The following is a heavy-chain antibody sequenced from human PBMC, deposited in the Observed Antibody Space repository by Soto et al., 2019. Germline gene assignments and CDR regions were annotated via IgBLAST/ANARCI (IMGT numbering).Heavy chain of an antibody. D-gene: IGHD1-26*01. CDR1: GFTFSSFW. V-gene: IGHV3-7*01. Sequence: EVQLVESGGGLVQPGGSLRLSCAASGFTFSSFWMTWVRQAPGKGLEWVSNIKQDGSETYYVDSVKGRFTISRDNAKNSVYLQMNSLRAEDTAVDYCAREVGATYWGQGTLVTVSS. J-gene: IGHJ4*02. CDR3: AREVGATY. CDR2: IKQDGSET.